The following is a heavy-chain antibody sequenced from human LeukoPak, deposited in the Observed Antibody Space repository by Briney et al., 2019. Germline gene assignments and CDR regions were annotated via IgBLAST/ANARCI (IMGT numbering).Heavy chain of an antibody. CDR1: GFTFSSYG. J-gene: IGHJ3*02. Sequence: GGSLRLSCAASGFTFSSYGIHWVRQAPGKGLEWVAFIRYDGSNKYYADSVKGRFTISRDNSKNTLYLHMNSLRAEDTAVYYCAKDGRQRKTYYYASGSANAFDIWGQGTMVSVSS. V-gene: IGHV3-30*02. CDR2: IRYDGSNK. CDR3: AKDGRQRKTYYYASGSANAFDI. D-gene: IGHD3-10*01.